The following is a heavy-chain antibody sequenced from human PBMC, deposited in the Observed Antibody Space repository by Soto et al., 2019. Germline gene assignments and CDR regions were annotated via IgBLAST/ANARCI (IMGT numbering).Heavy chain of an antibody. CDR1: GFSLSTSGMC. V-gene: IGHV2-70*11. D-gene: IGHD6-6*01. Sequence: SGPTLVNPTQTLTLTCTFSGFSLSTSGMCVSWIRQPPGKALEWLARIDWDDDKYYSTSLKTRLTISKDTSKNQVVLTMTNMDPVDTATYYCARIRIAARAYYFDYWGQGTLVTVSS. CDR3: ARIRIAARAYYFDY. J-gene: IGHJ4*02. CDR2: IDWDDDK.